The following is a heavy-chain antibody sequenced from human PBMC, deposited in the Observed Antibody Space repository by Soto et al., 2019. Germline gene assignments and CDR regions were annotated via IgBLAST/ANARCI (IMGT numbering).Heavy chain of an antibody. Sequence: VQLVESGGGLVKPVGSLRLACATSGFTFTDYDMSWIRQAPGKGLEWVSYISYSGTTIYYADSVRGRFAISRDNAEKSLYLHMNSLRAEDTAVYYCTRPCRYCNGGGPGNWFDPWGQGTLVTVSS. V-gene: IGHV3-11*01. J-gene: IGHJ5*02. D-gene: IGHD2-8*02. CDR2: ISYSGTTI. CDR1: GFTFTDYD. CDR3: TRPCRYCNGGGPGNWFDP.